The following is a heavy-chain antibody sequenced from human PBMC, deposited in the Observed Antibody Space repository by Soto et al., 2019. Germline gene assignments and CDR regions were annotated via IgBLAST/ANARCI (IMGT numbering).Heavy chain of an antibody. J-gene: IGHJ4*01. D-gene: IGHD1-26*01. CDR3: TTDSRTTLPEIRFDY. CDR2: VKSKTDGGTT. CDR1: GFTFSNAW. Sequence: PGGSLRLSCAASGFTFSNAWINWVRQAPGKGLEWVGRVKSKTDGGTTDFAAPGKGRFAVSRDDSKNIVYLQMNSLKIEDTAVYYCTTDSRTTLPEIRFDYWGHGTQVTVSS. V-gene: IGHV3-15*07.